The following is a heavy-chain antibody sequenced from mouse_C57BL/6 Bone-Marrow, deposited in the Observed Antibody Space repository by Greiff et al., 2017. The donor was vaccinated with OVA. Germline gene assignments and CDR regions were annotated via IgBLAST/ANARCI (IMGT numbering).Heavy chain of an antibody. CDR3: ARSRDYAPFAY. Sequence: EVQLQQSGPELVKPGDSVKISCKASGYSFTGCFMNWVMQSHGKSLEWIGRINPYNGDTFYNQKFKGKATLTVDKSSSTAHMELRSLTSEDSAVYYCARSRDYAPFAYWGQGTLVTVSA. V-gene: IGHV1-20*01. CDR1: GYSFTGCF. D-gene: IGHD2-4*01. J-gene: IGHJ3*01. CDR2: INPYNGDT.